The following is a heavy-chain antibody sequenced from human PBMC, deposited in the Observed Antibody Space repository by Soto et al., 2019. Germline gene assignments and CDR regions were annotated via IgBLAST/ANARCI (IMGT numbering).Heavy chain of an antibody. Sequence: PGGSLRLSCAASGFRFSAYAMHWVRQAPGKGLEWVAVISYEGSNRFYADSVKGRFTVSRDNSKNMVYLQMNSLRGVDTAVFYCSKDYGDYNFNYGMDVWGQGTTVTVSS. CDR2: ISYEGSNR. J-gene: IGHJ6*02. D-gene: IGHD4-17*01. CDR3: SKDYGDYNFNYGMDV. CDR1: GFRFSAYA. V-gene: IGHV3-30*18.